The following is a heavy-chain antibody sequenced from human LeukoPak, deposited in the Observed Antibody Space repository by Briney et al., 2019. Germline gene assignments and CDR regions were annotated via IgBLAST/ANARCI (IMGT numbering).Heavy chain of an antibody. Sequence: SETLSLTCTVSGGSISSSSYYWGWIRQPPGKGLEWIGSIYYSGSTYYNPSLKSRVTISVDTSKNQFSLKLSSVTAADTAVYYCARQGYSSSSYTFDYWGQGTLVTVSS. CDR2: IYYSGST. V-gene: IGHV4-39*01. CDR1: GGSISSSSYY. CDR3: ARQGYSSSSYTFDY. D-gene: IGHD6-6*01. J-gene: IGHJ4*02.